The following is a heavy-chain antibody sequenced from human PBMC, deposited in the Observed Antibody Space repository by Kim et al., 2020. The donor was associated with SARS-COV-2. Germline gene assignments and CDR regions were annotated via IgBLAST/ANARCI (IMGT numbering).Heavy chain of an antibody. CDR2: ISSSSSYI. CDR3: ARDTMATIPHYYYYGMDV. J-gene: IGHJ6*02. V-gene: IGHV3-21*01. D-gene: IGHD5-12*01. CDR1: GFTFRSYS. Sequence: GGSLRLSCAASGFTFRSYSMNWVRQAPGKGLEWVSSISSSSSYIYYADSVKGRFTISRDNAKNSLYLQMNSLRAEDTAVYYCARDTMATIPHYYYYGMDVWGQGTTVTVSS.